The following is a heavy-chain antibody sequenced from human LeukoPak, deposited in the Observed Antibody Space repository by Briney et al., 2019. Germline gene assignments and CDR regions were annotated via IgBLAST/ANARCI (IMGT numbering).Heavy chain of an antibody. J-gene: IGHJ6*02. CDR1: GGSISSSSYY. CDR2: IYYSGST. D-gene: IGHD2-21*02. V-gene: IGHV4-39*01. Sequence: SETLSLTCTVSGGSISSSSYYWGWIRQPPGKGLEWIGSIYYSGSTYYNPSLKSRVTISVDTSKNQFSLKLISVTAADTAVYYCARQHFVVVTAMRVYYYYGMDVWGQGTTVTVS. CDR3: ARQHFVVVTAMRVYYYYGMDV.